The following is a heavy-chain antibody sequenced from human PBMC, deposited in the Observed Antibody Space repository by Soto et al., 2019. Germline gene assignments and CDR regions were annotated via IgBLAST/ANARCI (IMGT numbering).Heavy chain of an antibody. CDR2: ISAYNGDT. CDR3: ASHREGATPRRASAL. J-gene: IGHJ3*01. CDR1: GYTFTNYG. D-gene: IGHD1-26*01. V-gene: IGHV1-18*01. Sequence: QVQLVQSGAEMKKPGASVKVSCKASGYTFTNYGISWVRQAPGQGLEWMGWISAYNGDTNYAQKLQGRVTMTTDTPTSIASMELRSLRSADTGTYYCASHREGATPRRASALWGQGTMVSVSS.